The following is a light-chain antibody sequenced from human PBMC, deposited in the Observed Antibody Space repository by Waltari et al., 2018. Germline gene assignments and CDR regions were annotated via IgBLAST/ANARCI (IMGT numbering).Light chain of an antibody. CDR1: SSDICGHNY. CDR2: EVT. J-gene: IGLJ2*01. CDR3: SSYAGISYVA. V-gene: IGLV2-8*01. Sequence: QSALTQPPSASAPPGHSVSISCIGTSSDICGHNYAFGYQQHPGKAPKLLIYEVTKRPSGVPDRFSASKSANTASLTVSGLQAEDEADYYCSSYAGISYVAFGGGTKLTVL.